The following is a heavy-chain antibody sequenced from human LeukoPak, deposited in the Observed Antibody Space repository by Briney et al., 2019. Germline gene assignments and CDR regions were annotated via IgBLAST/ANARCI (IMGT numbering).Heavy chain of an antibody. Sequence: SETLSLTCAVSGGSISSGGYSWSWIRQPPGKGLEWIGYIYHSGSTYYNPSLKSRVTISVDRSKNQFSLELSSVTAADTAVYYCARHITAMVTASDYWGQGTLVTVSS. CDR2: IYHSGST. J-gene: IGHJ4*02. CDR3: ARHITAMVTASDY. V-gene: IGHV4-30-2*01. D-gene: IGHD5-18*01. CDR1: GGSISSGGYS.